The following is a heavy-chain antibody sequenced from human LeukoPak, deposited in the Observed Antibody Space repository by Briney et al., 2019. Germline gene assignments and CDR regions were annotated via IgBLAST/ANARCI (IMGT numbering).Heavy chain of an antibody. Sequence: ASVKVSCKASGYTSTAYYMHWVRQVPGQGLEWMGVLNPSGGSASYAQNFQGRVTMTRDTSTSTVYMELNSLRSEDTAVYYCARGDIDYWGQGTLVTVSS. CDR1: GYTSTAYY. J-gene: IGHJ4*02. V-gene: IGHV1-46*01. D-gene: IGHD2-15*01. CDR3: ARGDIDY. CDR2: LNPSGGSA.